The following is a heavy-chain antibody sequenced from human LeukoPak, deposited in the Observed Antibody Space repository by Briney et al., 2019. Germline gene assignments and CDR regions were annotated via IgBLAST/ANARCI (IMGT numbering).Heavy chain of an antibody. CDR1: GGSISSGDYY. V-gene: IGHV4-30-4*01. CDR3: ARSSRLATIAIFDY. Sequence: PSETLSLTCSVSGGSISSGDYYWSWIRQPPGKGLEWIGYIYYSGSTYYNPSLKSRVTISVDTSKNQFSLKLSSVTAADTAVYYCARSSRLATIAIFDYWGQGTLVTVSS. J-gene: IGHJ4*02. D-gene: IGHD5-12*01. CDR2: IYYSGST.